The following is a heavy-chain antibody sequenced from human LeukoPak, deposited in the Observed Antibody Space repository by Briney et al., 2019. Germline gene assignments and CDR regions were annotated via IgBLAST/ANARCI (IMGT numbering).Heavy chain of an antibody. CDR3: AKDGAPLRFLEWLSYGMDV. V-gene: IGHV3-9*01. Sequence: PGGSLRLSCAASGFTFDAYAMHWIRQAPGKGLEWVSGISWNSGSIGYADSVKGRFTISRDNAKNSLYLQMNSLRAEDTALYYCAKDGAPLRFLEWLSYGMDVWGQGTTVTVSS. D-gene: IGHD3-3*01. CDR2: ISWNSGSI. CDR1: GFTFDAYA. J-gene: IGHJ6*02.